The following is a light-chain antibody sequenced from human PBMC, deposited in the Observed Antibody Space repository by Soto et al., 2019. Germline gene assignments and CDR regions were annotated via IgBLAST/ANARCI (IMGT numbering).Light chain of an antibody. Sequence: EIVLTQSPATLSLSPGERGTLSCMASQSVSSYLAWYQQKPGQAPRLLIYDASSRATGIPARFSGSGSGTDFTLTISSLEPEDFAVYYCQQRSNWPLTFGGGNKVEIK. J-gene: IGKJ4*01. CDR2: DAS. CDR1: QSVSSY. V-gene: IGKV3-11*01. CDR3: QQRSNWPLT.